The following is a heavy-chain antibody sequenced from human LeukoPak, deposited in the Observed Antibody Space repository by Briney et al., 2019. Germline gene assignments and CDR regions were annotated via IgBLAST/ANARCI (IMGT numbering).Heavy chain of an antibody. J-gene: IGHJ4*02. CDR1: GFTFSDYY. CDR2: IISSGTTI. Sequence: GGSLRLSCAASGFTFSDYYMSWSRQAPGKGLEWISYIISSGTTIYYADSVKGRFTVSRDNAKNSLYLQMNTLRAEDTAVYYCATHIAEATALHYWGQGTLVTVSS. V-gene: IGHV3-11*01. D-gene: IGHD6-13*01. CDR3: ATHIAEATALHY.